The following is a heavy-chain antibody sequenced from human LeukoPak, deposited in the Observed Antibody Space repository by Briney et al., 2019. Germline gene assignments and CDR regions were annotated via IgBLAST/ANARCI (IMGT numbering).Heavy chain of an antibody. CDR3: AKSAAAAGMGYYFDY. J-gene: IGHJ4*02. V-gene: IGHV3-9*01. CDR1: GFTFDDYA. CDR2: ISWNSGSI. Sequence: GRSLRLSCAASGFTFDDYAMHWVRQASGKGLEWVSGISWNSGSIGYADSVKGRFTISRDNAKNSLYLQMNSLRAEDTALYYCAKSAAAAGMGYYFDYWGQGTLVTVSS. D-gene: IGHD6-13*01.